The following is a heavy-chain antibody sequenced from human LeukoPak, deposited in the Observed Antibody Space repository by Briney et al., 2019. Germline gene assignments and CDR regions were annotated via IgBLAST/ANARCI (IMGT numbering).Heavy chain of an antibody. V-gene: IGHV3-66*01. CDR3: ARDSKPSLYTY. CDR1: GFTFSSCA. CDR2: IYSGGST. D-gene: IGHD1-14*01. J-gene: IGHJ4*02. Sequence: GGSLRLSCAASGFTFSSCAMSWVRQAPGKGLEWVSVIYSGGSTYYADSVKGRFTISRDNSKNTLYLQMNSLRAEDTAVYYCARDSKPSLYTYWGQGTLVTVSS.